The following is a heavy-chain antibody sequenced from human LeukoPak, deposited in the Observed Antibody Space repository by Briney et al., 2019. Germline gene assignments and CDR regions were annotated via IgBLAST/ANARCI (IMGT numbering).Heavy chain of an antibody. J-gene: IGHJ2*01. V-gene: IGHV1-18*01. CDR2: TNPYNDNK. Sequence: GALVKASCKASGNTFAHYGISWVRLAPGQRLEWMGWTNPYNDNKNYAQKFQDRVPMTTDTSTTTAYMELRSLRSDDTAVYYCARGQIYWYFDLWGRGTLVTVSS. CDR1: GNTFAHYG. CDR3: ARGQIYWYFDL.